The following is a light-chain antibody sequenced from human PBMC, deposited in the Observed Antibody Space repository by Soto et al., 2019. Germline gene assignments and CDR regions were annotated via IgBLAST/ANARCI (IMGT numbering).Light chain of an antibody. CDR1: SCDIGSYNR. J-gene: IGLJ1*01. CDR3: SSYTNINTRACV. CDR2: EVT. Sequence: QSALTQPASVSGSPGQSITISCTGTSCDIGSYNRVSWYQQHPGKAPKLIIYEVTDRPSGVSNRFSGSKSGNTASLTISGLQAEDEAEYYCSSYTNINTRACVXGTGTKVTVL. V-gene: IGLV2-14*01.